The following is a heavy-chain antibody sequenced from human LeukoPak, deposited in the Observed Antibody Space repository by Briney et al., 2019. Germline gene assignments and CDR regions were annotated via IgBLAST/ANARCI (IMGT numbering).Heavy chain of an antibody. CDR2: ISWNGNII. Sequence: GRSMRLSCAAYGSAFAGYAMYWVRQAPGKGLEWVSGISWNGNIIGYADSERGRFAISRENAKTSLYLQMNRLKPEDTAFYYCARDMDVYYGWETYSNDSFDIWGQGTLVTVSS. V-gene: IGHV3-9*01. CDR1: GSAFAGYA. CDR3: ARDMDVYYGWETYSNDSFDI. D-gene: IGHD3-10*01. J-gene: IGHJ3*02.